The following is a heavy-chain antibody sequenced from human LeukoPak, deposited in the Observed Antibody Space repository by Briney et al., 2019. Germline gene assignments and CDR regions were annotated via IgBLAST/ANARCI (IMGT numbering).Heavy chain of an antibody. CDR2: IGSSSSYT. D-gene: IGHD6-19*01. V-gene: IGHV3-11*05. Sequence: GGSLRLACAASGFTFSGYYMSWIRQAPGKGLEGVSCIGSSSSYTNYADSVKGRFTISRDNAKNSLYLQMDGLRAEDTAVYYCARDRGAVAATWFDYWGQGTLVTVSS. CDR1: GFTFSGYY. CDR3: ARDRGAVAATWFDY. J-gene: IGHJ4*02.